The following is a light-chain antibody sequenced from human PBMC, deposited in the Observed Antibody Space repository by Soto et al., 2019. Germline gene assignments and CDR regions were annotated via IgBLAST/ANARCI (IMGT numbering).Light chain of an antibody. CDR2: DAS. CDR1: QSVSSY. J-gene: IGKJ1*01. Sequence: EIVLTQSPATLSLSPGERATLSCRASQSVSSYLAWYQQKPGQAPRLLIYDASNRATGIPARFSGSGSGTDFTLTISSLEPEDFAVYYCQQYGGSPAWTFGQGTRVEIK. V-gene: IGKV3-11*01. CDR3: QQYGGSPAWT.